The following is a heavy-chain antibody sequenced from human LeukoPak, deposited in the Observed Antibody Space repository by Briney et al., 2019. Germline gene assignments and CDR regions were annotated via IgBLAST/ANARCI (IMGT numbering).Heavy chain of an antibody. CDR3: ARGSRYGSGPGWFDP. CDR2: IYYSGST. CDR1: GGSISSSSYY. D-gene: IGHD3-10*01. V-gene: IGHV4-39*07. Sequence: SETLSLTCTVSGGSISSSSYYWGWIRQPPGKGLEWIGSIYYSGSTYYNPSLKSRVTISVDTSKNQFSLKLSSVTAADTAVYYCARGSRYGSGPGWFDPWGQGTLVTVSS. J-gene: IGHJ5*02.